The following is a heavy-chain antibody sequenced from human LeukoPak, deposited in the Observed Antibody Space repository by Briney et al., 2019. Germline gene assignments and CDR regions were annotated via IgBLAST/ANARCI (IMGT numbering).Heavy chain of an antibody. CDR2: IYPSDSDT. CDR1: GSRFTTYW. CDR3: ARRGEYSGSYFFDY. V-gene: IGHV5-51*01. Sequence: GESLKISCKGSGSRFTTYWIGWVRQVPGKGLEWMGIIYPSDSDTRYGPSFQGQVTISADKSITTAYLQWSSLKASDTAMYYCARRGEYSGSYFFDYWGQGTLVTVSS. J-gene: IGHJ4*02. D-gene: IGHD5-12*01.